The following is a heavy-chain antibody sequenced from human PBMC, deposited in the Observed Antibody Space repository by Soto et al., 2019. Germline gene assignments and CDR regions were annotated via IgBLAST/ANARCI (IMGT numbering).Heavy chain of an antibody. D-gene: IGHD6-13*01. V-gene: IGHV4-61*01. Sequence: SETLSLTCTVSGGSVSSGSYYWSWIRQPPGEGLEWIGYIYYSGSTNYNPSLKSRVTISVDTSKNQFSLKLSSVTAAETAVYYCARGFGAAAGTVNYWGQGTLVTVSS. CDR2: IYYSGST. CDR3: ARGFGAAAGTVNY. J-gene: IGHJ4*02. CDR1: GGSVSSGSYY.